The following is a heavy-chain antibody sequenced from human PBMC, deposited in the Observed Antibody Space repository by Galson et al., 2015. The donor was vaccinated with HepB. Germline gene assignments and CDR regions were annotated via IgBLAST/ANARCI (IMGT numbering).Heavy chain of an antibody. V-gene: IGHV3-48*01. D-gene: IGHD3-16*01. J-gene: IGHJ4*02. CDR2: ISTSSSTI. CDR3: ARAGGVSGRPTDY. CDR1: GFTFSGYD. Sequence: SLRLSCAASGFTFSGYDMIWVRQAPGKGLEWVSYISTSSSTIYYADSVRGRFTISRDNAKNSLYLQMNSLRAEDTAVYYCARAGGVSGRPTDYWGQGTLVTVSS.